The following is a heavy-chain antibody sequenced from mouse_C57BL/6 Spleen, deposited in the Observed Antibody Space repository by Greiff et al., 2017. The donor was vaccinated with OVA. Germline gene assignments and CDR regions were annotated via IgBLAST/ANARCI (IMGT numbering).Heavy chain of an antibody. J-gene: IGHJ4*01. D-gene: IGHD2-5*01. V-gene: IGHV1-80*01. CDR2: IYPGDGDT. Sequence: QVQLQQSGAELVKPGASVKISCKASGYAFSSYWMNWVKQRPGKGLEWIGQIYPGDGDTNYNGKFKGKATLTADKSSSTAYMQLSSLTSEDSAVYFCARGYSTRGYAMDYWGQGTSVTVSS. CDR1: GYAFSSYW. CDR3: ARGYSTRGYAMDY.